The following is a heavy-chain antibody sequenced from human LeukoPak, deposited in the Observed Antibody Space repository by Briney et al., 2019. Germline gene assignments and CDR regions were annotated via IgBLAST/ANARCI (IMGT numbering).Heavy chain of an antibody. CDR1: GFTFSSYG. CDR2: ICNDGSNK. CDR3: ARGDHTMARDQYYYMDV. J-gene: IGHJ6*03. V-gene: IGHV3-33*01. Sequence: GGSLRLSCAASGFTFSSYGMHWVRQAPGKGLVWVAVICNDGSNKYYADSVKGRFTISRDNSKDTLYLQMNSLRAEDTAVYYCARGDHTMARDQYYYMDVWGKGTTVTVSS. D-gene: IGHD2-2*01.